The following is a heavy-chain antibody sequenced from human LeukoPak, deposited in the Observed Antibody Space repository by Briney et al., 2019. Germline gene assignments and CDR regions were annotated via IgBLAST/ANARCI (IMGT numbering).Heavy chain of an antibody. CDR1: GFTFSSYA. D-gene: IGHD3-10*01. V-gene: IGHV3-23*01. Sequence: GGFLRLSCAASGFTFSSYAMSWVRQAPGKGLEWVSAISGSGGSTYYADSVKGRFTISRDNSKNTLYLQMNSLRAEDTAVYYCAKDLLLWFGELDWFDPWGQGTLVTVSS. J-gene: IGHJ5*02. CDR3: AKDLLLWFGELDWFDP. CDR2: ISGSGGST.